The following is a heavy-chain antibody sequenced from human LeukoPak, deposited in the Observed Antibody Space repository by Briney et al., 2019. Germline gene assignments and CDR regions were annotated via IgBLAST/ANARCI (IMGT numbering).Heavy chain of an antibody. D-gene: IGHD3-3*01. CDR3: AAGDDFWSGRTQNWFDP. V-gene: IGHV4-30-2*01. Sequence: SQTLSLTCAVSGGSISSGGYSWSWIRQPPGKGLEWIGYIYHSGSTYYNPSLKSRVTISVDRSKNQFSLKLSSVTAADTAVYYCAAGDDFWSGRTQNWFDPWGQGTLVTVSS. CDR2: IYHSGST. CDR1: GGSISSGGYS. J-gene: IGHJ5*02.